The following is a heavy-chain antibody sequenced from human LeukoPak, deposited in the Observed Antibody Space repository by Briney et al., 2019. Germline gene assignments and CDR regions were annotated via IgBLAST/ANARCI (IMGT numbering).Heavy chain of an antibody. J-gene: IGHJ4*02. V-gene: IGHV3-23*01. CDR1: GFTFSSYA. Sequence: GGSLRLSCAASGFTFSSYAMSWVRQAPGKGLEWVSAISGSGGSTYYADSAKGRFTISRDNSKNTLYLQMISLRAEDTAVYYCAKKFGRAVTTAPYYFDYWGQGTLVTVSS. CDR3: AKKFGRAVTTAPYYFDY. D-gene: IGHD4-17*01. CDR2: ISGSGGST.